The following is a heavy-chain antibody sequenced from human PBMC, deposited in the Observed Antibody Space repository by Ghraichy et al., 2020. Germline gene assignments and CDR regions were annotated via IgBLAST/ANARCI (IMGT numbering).Heavy chain of an antibody. CDR1: GDSLRSTSYY. Sequence: SQTLSLTCTVSGDSLRSTSYYWGWIRQPPGKGLEWIGSGYYGGNTYYNPSLKSRVTLSEGTSKNQFSLKLNSVTAADTAVYYCARLGGYDSSGYYPWYFDYWGQGLLVTVSS. D-gene: IGHD3-22*01. CDR2: GYYGGNT. J-gene: IGHJ4*02. V-gene: IGHV4-39*01. CDR3: ARLGGYDSSGYYPWYFDY.